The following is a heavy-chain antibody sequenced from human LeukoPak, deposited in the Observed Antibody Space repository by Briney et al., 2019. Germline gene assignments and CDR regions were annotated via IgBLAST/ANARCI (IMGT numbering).Heavy chain of an antibody. CDR3: ARDNYYGSGSYAFDI. D-gene: IGHD3-10*01. CDR2: ISSSSSYI. V-gene: IGHV3-21*01. Sequence: GGSLRLSCAASGFTVSSNYMSWVRQAPGKGLEWVSSISSSSSYIYYADSVKGRFTISRDNAKNSLYLQMNSLRAEDTAVCYCARDNYYGSGSYAFDIWGQGTMVTVSS. J-gene: IGHJ3*02. CDR1: GFTVSSNY.